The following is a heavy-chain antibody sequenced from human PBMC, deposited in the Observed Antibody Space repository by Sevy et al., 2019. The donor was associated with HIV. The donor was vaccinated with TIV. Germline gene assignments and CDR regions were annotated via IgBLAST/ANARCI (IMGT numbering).Heavy chain of an antibody. Sequence: GGSLRLSCAASGFSFSTYGMHWVRQVPGKGLEWVAFIRHDGGNRYYVDSVKGQFTISRDNSKNTLYLQMNSLRPEDTAIYYCAKDPRVTISGTTNYYYYIDVGGKGTTVTVSS. V-gene: IGHV3-30*02. CDR1: GFSFSTYG. D-gene: IGHD1-7*01. J-gene: IGHJ6*03. CDR3: AKDPRVTISGTTNYYYYIDV. CDR2: IRHDGGNR.